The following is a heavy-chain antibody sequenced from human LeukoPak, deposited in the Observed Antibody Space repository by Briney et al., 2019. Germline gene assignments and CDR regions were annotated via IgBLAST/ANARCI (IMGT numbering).Heavy chain of an antibody. J-gene: IGHJ4*02. D-gene: IGHD3-10*01. CDR3: AKARVYGSGSPIDY. CDR2: ISYDGSNK. V-gene: IGHV3-30*18. CDR1: GFTFSSYG. Sequence: GGSLRLSCAAPGFTFSSYGMHWVRQAPGKGLEWVAVISYDGSNKYYADSVKGRFTISRDNSKNTLYLQMNSLRAEDTAVYYCAKARVYGSGSPIDYWGQGTLVTVSS.